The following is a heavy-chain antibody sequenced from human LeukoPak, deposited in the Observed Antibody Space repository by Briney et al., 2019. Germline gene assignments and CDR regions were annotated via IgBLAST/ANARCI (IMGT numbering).Heavy chain of an antibody. D-gene: IGHD6-25*01. Sequence: SETLSLTCTVSGGSISSSSYYWGWIRQPPGKGLEWIGSIYYSGSTYYNPSLKSRVTISVDTSKNQFSLKLSSVTAADTAVYYCARDVSGSSGWRPTEFDYWGQGTLVTVSS. J-gene: IGHJ4*02. CDR1: GGSISSSSYY. CDR3: ARDVSGSSGWRPTEFDY. V-gene: IGHV4-39*02. CDR2: IYYSGST.